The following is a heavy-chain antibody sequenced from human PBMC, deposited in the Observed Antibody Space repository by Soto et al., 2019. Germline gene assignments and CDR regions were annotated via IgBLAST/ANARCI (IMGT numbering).Heavy chain of an antibody. V-gene: IGHV3-53*01. CDR3: ARGRPGDEADGYDI. CDR1: GLTVSSNY. D-gene: IGHD7-27*01. J-gene: IGHJ3*02. Sequence: GSLRLSCAASGLTVSSNYMIWVRQAPGKGLEWVSVLYSGGSTHYAGPVKGRFIISRDNSKNTLYLQMNSLRVEDTAVYYCARGRPGDEADGYDIWGHGTMV. CDR2: LYSGGST.